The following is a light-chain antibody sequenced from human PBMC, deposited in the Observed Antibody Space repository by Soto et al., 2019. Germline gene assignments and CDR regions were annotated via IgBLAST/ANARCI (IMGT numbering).Light chain of an antibody. J-gene: IGKJ1*01. Sequence: EIVLTQSPGTLSLSPGERATLSCRASQNIGSLLGWYQQTPGQAPRLLIYGASNRATGIPDRFSGSGSGTEFTLTISSLQPDDFATYYCQQYNSYSFGQGTKGDIK. CDR2: GAS. CDR3: QQYNSYS. V-gene: IGKV3D-15*01. CDR1: QNIGSL.